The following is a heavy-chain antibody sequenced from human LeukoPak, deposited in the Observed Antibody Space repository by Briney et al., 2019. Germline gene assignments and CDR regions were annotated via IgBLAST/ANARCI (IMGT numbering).Heavy chain of an antibody. CDR3: TRAGGDIVATEDY. D-gene: IGHD5-12*01. CDR2: IRSKAYGGTT. J-gene: IGHJ4*02. CDR1: GFTFGDYA. Sequence: GGSLRLSCTASGFTFGDYAMSWFRQAPGKGLEWVGFIRSKAYGGTTEYAASVKGRFTISRDDSKSIAYLQMNSLKTEDTAVYYCTRAGGDIVATEDYWGQGTLVTVSS. V-gene: IGHV3-49*03.